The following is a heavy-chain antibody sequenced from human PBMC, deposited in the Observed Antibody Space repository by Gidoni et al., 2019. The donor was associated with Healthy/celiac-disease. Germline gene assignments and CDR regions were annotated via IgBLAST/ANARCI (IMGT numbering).Heavy chain of an antibody. CDR1: GFTFSSYW. Sequence: EVQLVESGGGLVQPGGSLRLSCAASGFTFSSYWMSWVRTAPGKGLEWVANIKQDGSEKYYVDSVKGRFTISRDNAKNSLYLQMNSLRAEDTAVYYCARMYNWNAARGMDVWGQGTTVTVSS. V-gene: IGHV3-7*01. CDR2: IKQDGSEK. J-gene: IGHJ6*02. D-gene: IGHD1-20*01. CDR3: ARMYNWNAARGMDV.